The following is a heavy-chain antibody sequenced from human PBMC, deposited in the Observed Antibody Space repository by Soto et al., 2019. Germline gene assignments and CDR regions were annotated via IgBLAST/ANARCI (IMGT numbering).Heavy chain of an antibody. J-gene: IGHJ6*02. CDR1: GFTFSDYY. Sequence: PGGSLRLSCAAPGFTFSDYYMSWIRQAPGKGLEWVSYISSSSSYTNYADSVKGRFTISRDNAKNSLYLQMNSLRAEDTAVYYCASFGLVVVITPYDYGMDVWGQGTTVTVSS. V-gene: IGHV3-11*06. D-gene: IGHD3-22*01. CDR3: ASFGLVVVITPYDYGMDV. CDR2: ISSSSSYT.